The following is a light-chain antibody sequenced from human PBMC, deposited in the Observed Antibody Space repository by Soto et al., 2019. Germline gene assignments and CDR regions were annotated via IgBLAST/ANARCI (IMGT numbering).Light chain of an antibody. CDR3: CSFAGSSTYV. CDR1: SSDVGSYDL. Sequence: QSALTQPASVSGSPGQSITISCTGTSSDVGSYDLVSWYQHHPGKAPKLMIYEVSKRPSGVSNRFSGSKSDNTASLTISGLRAEDEADYYCCSFAGSSTYVFGTGTKVTV. CDR2: EVS. V-gene: IGLV2-23*02. J-gene: IGLJ1*01.